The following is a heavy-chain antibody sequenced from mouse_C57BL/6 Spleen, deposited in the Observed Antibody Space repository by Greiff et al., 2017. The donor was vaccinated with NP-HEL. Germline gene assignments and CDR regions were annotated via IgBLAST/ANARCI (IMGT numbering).Heavy chain of an antibody. CDR2: IDPETGGT. V-gene: IGHV1-15*01. J-gene: IGHJ4*01. D-gene: IGHD1-1*01. Sequence: QVQLKESGAELVRPGASVTLSCKASGYTFTDYEMHWVKQTPVHGLEWIGAIDPETGGTAYNQKFKGKAILTADKSSSTAYMELRSLTSEDSAVYYCTRPAVVAHYAMDYWGQGTSVTVSS. CDR1: GYTFTDYE. CDR3: TRPAVVAHYAMDY.